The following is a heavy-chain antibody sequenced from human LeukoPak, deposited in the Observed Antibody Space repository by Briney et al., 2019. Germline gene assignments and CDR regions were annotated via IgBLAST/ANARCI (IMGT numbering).Heavy chain of an antibody. D-gene: IGHD2-21*01. CDR3: ARDSSIYFDY. J-gene: IGHJ4*02. V-gene: IGHV3-21*01. CDR1: GFTFSSYS. CDR2: ISSSSSYI. Sequence: GGSLRLSCAASGFTFSSYSMNWVRQAPGKGLKWVSSISSSSSYIYYADSVKGRFTISRDNAKNSLYLQMNSLRAEDTAVYYCARDSSIYFDYWGQGTLVTVSP.